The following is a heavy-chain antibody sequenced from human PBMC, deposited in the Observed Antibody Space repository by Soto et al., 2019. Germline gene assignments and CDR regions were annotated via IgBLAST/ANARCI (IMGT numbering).Heavy chain of an antibody. Sequence: GGSLRLTCAASGFTFSSYSMNWVRQAPGKGLEWVSYISSSSSTIYYADSVKGRFTISRDNAKNSLYLQMNSLRDEDTAVYYCARGSILTGYGAPLFDYWGQGTLVTVSS. D-gene: IGHD3-9*01. J-gene: IGHJ4*02. CDR3: ARGSILTGYGAPLFDY. CDR1: GFTFSSYS. CDR2: ISSSSSTI. V-gene: IGHV3-48*02.